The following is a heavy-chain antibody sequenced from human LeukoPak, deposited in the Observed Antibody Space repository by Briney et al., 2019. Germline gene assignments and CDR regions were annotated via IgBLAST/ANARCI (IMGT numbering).Heavy chain of an antibody. CDR2: IYYSGST. J-gene: IGHJ2*01. CDR3: ARGVVRAPHWYFDL. V-gene: IGHV4-30-4*01. Sequence: SQTLSLTCTVSGGSISSGDYYWSWIRQPPGKGLEWIGYIYYSGSTYYNPSLKSRVTISVDTSKNQFSLNLSSVTAADTAVYYCARGVVRAPHWYFDLWGRGTLVTVSS. CDR1: GGSISSGDYY. D-gene: IGHD3-10*01.